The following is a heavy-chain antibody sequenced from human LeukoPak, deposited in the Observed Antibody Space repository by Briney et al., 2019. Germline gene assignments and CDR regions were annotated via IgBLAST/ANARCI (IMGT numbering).Heavy chain of an antibody. CDR2: ISYDGSNK. CDR3: AKDRSTYYYDSSGYYPDAFDI. D-gene: IGHD3-22*01. V-gene: IGHV3-30*18. CDR1: GFTFSSYG. Sequence: GGSLRFSCAASGFTFSSYGMHWVRQAPGKGLEWVAVISYDGSNKYYADSVKGRFTISRDNSKNTLYLQMNSLRAEDTAVYYCAKDRSTYYYDSSGYYPDAFDIWGQGTMVTVSS. J-gene: IGHJ3*02.